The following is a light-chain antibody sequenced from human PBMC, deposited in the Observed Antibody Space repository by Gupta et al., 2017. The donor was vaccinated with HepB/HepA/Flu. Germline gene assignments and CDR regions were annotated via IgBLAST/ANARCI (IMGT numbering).Light chain of an antibody. Sequence: QSLLTQQPSASGTPGQRVIITCSGGSSNIGKNTVTWDQQLPGTAPKLLIYSDNQRPSGVPDRFSGSRSGTSASLAIRGLQSQDEADYYCAAWDDSLWVFGGGTKLTVL. CDR2: SDN. CDR3: AAWDDSLWV. J-gene: IGLJ3*02. CDR1: SSNIGKNT. V-gene: IGLV1-44*01.